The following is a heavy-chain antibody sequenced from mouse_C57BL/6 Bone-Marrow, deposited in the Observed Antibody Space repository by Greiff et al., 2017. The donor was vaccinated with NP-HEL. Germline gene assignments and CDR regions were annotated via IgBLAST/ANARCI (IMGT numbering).Heavy chain of an antibody. Sequence: VQLQQSGAELVRPGASVTLSCKASGYTFTDYEMHWVKQTPVHGLEWIGAIDPETGGTAYNQKFKGKAILTADKSSSTAYMELRSLTSEDSAVYYCTGLIYYGNLLYAMDYWGQGTSVTVSS. V-gene: IGHV1-15*01. J-gene: IGHJ4*01. CDR2: IDPETGGT. CDR1: GYTFTDYE. D-gene: IGHD2-1*01. CDR3: TGLIYYGNLLYAMDY.